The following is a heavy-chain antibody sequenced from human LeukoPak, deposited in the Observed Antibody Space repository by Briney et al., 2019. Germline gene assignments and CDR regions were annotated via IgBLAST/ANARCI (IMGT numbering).Heavy chain of an antibody. Sequence: SETLSLTCTVSSGSMTSSYWNWIRQPPGKGLEWIGTIYYSGSTNYNPSLKSRVTISVDASNNQFFLRLSSVTAADTAVYYCARAGDFWSGYYDYWGQGTLVTVSS. D-gene: IGHD3-3*01. J-gene: IGHJ4*02. V-gene: IGHV4-59*01. CDR3: ARAGDFWSGYYDY. CDR2: IYYSGST. CDR1: SGSMTSSY.